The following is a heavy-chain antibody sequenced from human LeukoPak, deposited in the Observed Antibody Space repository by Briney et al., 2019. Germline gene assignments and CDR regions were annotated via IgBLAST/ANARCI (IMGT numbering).Heavy chain of an antibody. CDR3: AREGNNWNYYMDV. CDR2: ISSSSSYI. CDR1: GFTFSSYS. J-gene: IGHJ6*03. V-gene: IGHV3-21*01. D-gene: IGHD1-20*01. Sequence: GGSLRLSCAASGFTFSSYSMNWVRQAPGKGLEWVSSISSSSSYIYYADSVKGRFTISRDNAKNSLYLQMNSLRAEDTAVYYCAREGNNWNYYMDVWGKGTTVTVSS.